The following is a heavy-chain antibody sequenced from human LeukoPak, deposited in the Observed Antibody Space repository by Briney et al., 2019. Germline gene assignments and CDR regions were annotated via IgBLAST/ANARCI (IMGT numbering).Heavy chain of an antibody. J-gene: IGHJ4*02. V-gene: IGHV4-30-4*01. CDR2: IYYSGST. CDR1: GGSISSGDYY. Sequence: SQTLSLTCTVSGGSISSGDYYWSWIRQPPGKGLEWIGYIYYSGSTYYNPSLKSRVTISVDTSKNQFSLKLSSVTAADTAVYYCARVLGIQLWLLSDYWGQGTLVTVSS. D-gene: IGHD5-18*01. CDR3: ARVLGIQLWLLSDY.